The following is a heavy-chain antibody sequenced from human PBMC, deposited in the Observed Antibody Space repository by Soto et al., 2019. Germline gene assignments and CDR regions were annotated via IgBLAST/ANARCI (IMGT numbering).Heavy chain of an antibody. CDR1: GFTFSSYW. V-gene: IGHV3-74*01. CDR2: INSDGSST. D-gene: IGHD2-8*01. CDR3: ASSKYGTNGVCPLSFDY. J-gene: IGHJ4*02. Sequence: EVQLVESGGGLVQPGGSLRLSCAASGFTFSSYWMHWVRQAPGKGLVWVSRINSDGSSTSYADSVKGRFTISRDNAKNTLYLQMNRLRAEDTAVYYCASSKYGTNGVCPLSFDYWGQGTLVTVSS.